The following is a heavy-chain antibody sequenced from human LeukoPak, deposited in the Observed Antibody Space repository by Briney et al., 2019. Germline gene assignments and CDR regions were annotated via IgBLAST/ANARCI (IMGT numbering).Heavy chain of an antibody. CDR3: ANGIPYYGSGFPFDY. Sequence: GGSLRLSCAASGFTFSSYAMSWVRQAPGKGLEWVSAISGSGGSTYYADSVKGRFTISRDNSKNTLYLQMNSLRAEDTAVYYYANGIPYYGSGFPFDYWGQGTLVTVSS. CDR1: GFTFSSYA. D-gene: IGHD3-10*01. CDR2: ISGSGGST. V-gene: IGHV3-23*01. J-gene: IGHJ4*02.